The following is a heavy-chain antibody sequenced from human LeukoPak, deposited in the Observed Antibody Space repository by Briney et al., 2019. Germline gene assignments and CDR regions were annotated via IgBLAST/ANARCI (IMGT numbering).Heavy chain of an antibody. D-gene: IGHD3-3*01. V-gene: IGHV3-23*01. CDR2: ISNSGGRT. Sequence: PGGSLRLSCAASGFTFSSYAMSWVRQAPGKGLEWVSSISNSGGRTFYTDSVRGRFTISRDNSKITLYLQMNSLRAEDTAVYYCAKDQDPYYDFWSGYYPWVYWGQGTLVTVSS. J-gene: IGHJ4*02. CDR3: AKDQDPYYDFWSGYYPWVY. CDR1: GFTFSSYA.